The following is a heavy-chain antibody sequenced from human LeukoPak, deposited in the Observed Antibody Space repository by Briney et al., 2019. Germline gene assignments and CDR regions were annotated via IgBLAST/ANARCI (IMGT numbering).Heavy chain of an antibody. CDR1: GLTFSNFG. V-gene: IGHV3-30*02. J-gene: IGHJ3*02. D-gene: IGHD2-8*02. Sequence: GGSLRLSCAASGLTFSNFGMHWVRQAPGKGLEWVTFIRYDGTTTYYADSVKGRFTVSRDNSKNTLYLQMSSLKAEDTAIYYCAKEIYCTATTCQGNDAFHIWGQGTMVTVSS. CDR3: AKEIYCTATTCQGNDAFHI. CDR2: IRYDGTTT.